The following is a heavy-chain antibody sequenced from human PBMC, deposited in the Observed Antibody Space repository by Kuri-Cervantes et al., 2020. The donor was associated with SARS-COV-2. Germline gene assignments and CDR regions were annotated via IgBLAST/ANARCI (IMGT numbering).Heavy chain of an antibody. J-gene: IGHJ4*02. CDR2: ISGYNYNT. V-gene: IGHV1-18*01. CDR1: GYTFTSYG. CDR3: VRVGPLVVISETSTLGGF. Sequence: ASVKVSCKASGYTFTSYGISWVRQAPGQGLEWMAWISGYNYNTKYAQIFEDRLTVTTDSSTGTAYMELRSLTADDTVTYYRVRVGPLVVISETSTLGGFWGQGTRVTVSS. D-gene: IGHD2-15*01.